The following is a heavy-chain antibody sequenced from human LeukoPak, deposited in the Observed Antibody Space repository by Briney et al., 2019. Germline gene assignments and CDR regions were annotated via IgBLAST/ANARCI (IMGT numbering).Heavy chain of an antibody. CDR1: GYTLTELS. D-gene: IGHD3-10*01. CDR2: FDPEDGET. J-gene: IGHJ4*02. Sequence: ASVKVSCKVSGYTLTELSMHWVRQAPGKGLEWMGGFDPEDGETIYAQKFQGRVTMTEDTSTDTAYMELSSLRSEDTAVYYCATGLYRYYGSGSYVDYWGQGTLVTVSS. CDR3: ATGLYRYYGSGSYVDY. V-gene: IGHV1-24*01.